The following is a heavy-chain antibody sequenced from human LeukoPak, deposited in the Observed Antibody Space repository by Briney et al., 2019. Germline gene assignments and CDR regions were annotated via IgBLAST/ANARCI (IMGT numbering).Heavy chain of an antibody. CDR2: INPNSGVT. D-gene: IGHD3-10*01. V-gene: IGHV1-2*02. CDR1: GYTFSDYY. Sequence: ASVKVSCKASGYTFSDYYMHWVRQAPGQGLEWMGWINPNSGVTNYVQKFQGRVTMTRDTSISTAYMEVSRLRSDDTAVYYCARVRDLWFGDFDYWGQGTLVTVSS. J-gene: IGHJ4*02. CDR3: ARVRDLWFGDFDY.